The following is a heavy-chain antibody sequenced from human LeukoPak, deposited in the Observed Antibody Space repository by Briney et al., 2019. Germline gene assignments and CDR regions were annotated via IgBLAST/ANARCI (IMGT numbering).Heavy chain of an antibody. CDR2: IYSGGST. Sequence: GGSLRLSCAAPGFTVSNNYMRWVRQAPGKGLEWVSLIYSGGSTYYADSVKGRFIISRDNSKNSLYLQMNSLRAEDTAVYYCAREWSRFTPPDYWGQGTLVTVSS. CDR1: GFTVSNNY. V-gene: IGHV3-66*01. J-gene: IGHJ4*02. CDR3: AREWSRFTPPDY. D-gene: IGHD2-8*01.